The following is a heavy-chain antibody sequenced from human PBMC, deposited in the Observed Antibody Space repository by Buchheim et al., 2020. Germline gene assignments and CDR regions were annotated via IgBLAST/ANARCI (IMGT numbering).Heavy chain of an antibody. CDR1: GFTFSSYA. Sequence: QVQLVESGGGVVQPGRSLRLSCAASGFTFSSYAMHWVRQAPGRGLEWVAVISYDGSNKYYADSVKGRFTISRDNSKNTLYLQMNSLRAEDTAVYYCARDYYGSSGAIDYWGQGTL. D-gene: IGHD3-22*01. V-gene: IGHV3-30*04. J-gene: IGHJ4*02. CDR2: ISYDGSNK. CDR3: ARDYYGSSGAIDY.